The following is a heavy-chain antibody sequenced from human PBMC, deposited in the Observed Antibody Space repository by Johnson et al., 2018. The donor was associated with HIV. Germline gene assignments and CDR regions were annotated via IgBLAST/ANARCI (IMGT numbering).Heavy chain of an antibody. CDR3: ARRWAAAGRDAFDI. CDR1: GFTFSSYA. V-gene: IGHV3-30*03. Sequence: QVQLVECGGGVVQPGRSLRLSCAASGFTFSSYAMYWVRQAPGKGLEWVAVISYDGSNKYYDGNNKYYVDSVKGRFTISRDSPKNALYLQMNSLRAEDTAVYDCARRWAAAGRDAFDIWGQGTMVSVSS. CDR2: ISYDGSNKYYDGNNK. D-gene: IGHD6-13*01. J-gene: IGHJ3*02.